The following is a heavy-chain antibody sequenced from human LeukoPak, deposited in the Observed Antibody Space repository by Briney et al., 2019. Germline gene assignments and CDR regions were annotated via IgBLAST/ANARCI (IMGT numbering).Heavy chain of an antibody. CDR3: ARGIASSRSVAIDL. D-gene: IGHD6-13*01. CDR2: LSGDGGTT. CDR1: DFTFSSHW. J-gene: IGHJ4*02. Sequence: GGSLRLSCAASDFTFSSHWMYWVRQARGKGLVGVGRLSGDGGTTRHADSVKGRFTISRDNAKNTLYPQMNSLGVEDTALYYCARGIASSRSVAIDLWGQGTLVAVSS. V-gene: IGHV3-74*01.